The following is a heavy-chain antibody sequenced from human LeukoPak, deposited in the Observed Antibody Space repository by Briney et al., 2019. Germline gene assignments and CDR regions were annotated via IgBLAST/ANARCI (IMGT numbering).Heavy chain of an antibody. J-gene: IGHJ4*02. CDR1: GFTFSSYS. V-gene: IGHV3-21*01. CDR2: ISRSSSYI. D-gene: IGHD2-2*01. CDR3: ARGTPGSYQLELTLGTYYFDY. Sequence: NPGGSLRLSCAASGFTFSSYSMNWVRQAPGKGLEWVSSISRSSSYIYYADSVKGRFTISRDNAKNSLYLQMNSLRAEDTAVYYCARGTPGSYQLELTLGTYYFDYWGQGTLVTVSS.